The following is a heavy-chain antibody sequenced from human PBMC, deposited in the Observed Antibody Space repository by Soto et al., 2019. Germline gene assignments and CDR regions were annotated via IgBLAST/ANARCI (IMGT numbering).Heavy chain of an antibody. D-gene: IGHD1-26*01. Sequence: ASVKVSCKASGGTFSSYAISWVRQAPGQGLEWMGGIIPIFGTANYAQKFQGRVTITADESTSTAYMELSSLRSEDTAVYYCASLLSSGSYYDYYYYGMDVWGQETTVTVSS. V-gene: IGHV1-69*13. CDR2: IIPIFGTA. CDR3: ASLLSSGSYYDYYYYGMDV. J-gene: IGHJ6*02. CDR1: GGTFSSYA.